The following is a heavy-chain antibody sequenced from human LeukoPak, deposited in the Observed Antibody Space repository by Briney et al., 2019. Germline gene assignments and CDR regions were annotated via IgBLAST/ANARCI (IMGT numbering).Heavy chain of an antibody. J-gene: IGHJ4*02. CDR3: ARGIDY. Sequence: PGGSLRLSCAASGFTVSSYYMNWVRQAPGKELEWVSVIYTGGGRYYADSVRGRFTISRDTSKNMMFLQMNSLRVEDTAVYYCARGIDYWGRGTLVTVSS. CDR1: GFTVSSYY. V-gene: IGHV3-53*01. CDR2: IYTGGGR.